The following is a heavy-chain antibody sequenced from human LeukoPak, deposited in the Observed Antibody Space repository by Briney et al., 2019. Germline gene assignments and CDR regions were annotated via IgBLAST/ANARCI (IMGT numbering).Heavy chain of an antibody. Sequence: ASVKVSCKVSGYTLTELSMHWVRQAPGKGLEWMGGFDPEDGETIYAQKFQGRVTMTEDTSTDTAYMELSSLRSEDTAVYYCATYRITIFGVVIPSGPWGQGTLVTVSS. CDR1: GYTLTELS. V-gene: IGHV1-24*01. CDR3: ATYRITIFGVVIPSGP. D-gene: IGHD3-3*01. J-gene: IGHJ5*02. CDR2: FDPEDGET.